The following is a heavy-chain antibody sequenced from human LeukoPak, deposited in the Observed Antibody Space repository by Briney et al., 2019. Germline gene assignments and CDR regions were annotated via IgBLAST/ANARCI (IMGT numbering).Heavy chain of an antibody. CDR1: GFTFDDYG. Sequence: PGGSLRLSCSASGFTFDDYGMSWVRQAPGKGLEWVSGSNWNGGSTGYADSVKGRFTISRDNAKNSLYLQMNSLRAEDTALYHCATYSGSSWSYYYYMDVWGKGTTVTVSS. J-gene: IGHJ6*03. D-gene: IGHD5-12*01. CDR2: SNWNGGST. V-gene: IGHV3-20*01. CDR3: ATYSGSSWSYYYYMDV.